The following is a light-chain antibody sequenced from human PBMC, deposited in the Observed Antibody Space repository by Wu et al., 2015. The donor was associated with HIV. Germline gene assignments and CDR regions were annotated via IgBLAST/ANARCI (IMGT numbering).Light chain of an antibody. Sequence: DIVLTQSPGTLSLSPGERATLSCRSSQEINRPYLAWFQQRRGQAPRLLIYGTSTRATGIPARFSGSGSGTEFTLTISSLQSEDFAIYYCQQYNTWLKTFGQGTKVGTQT. CDR2: GTS. V-gene: IGKV3-15*01. J-gene: IGKJ1*01. CDR1: QEINRPY. CDR3: QQYNTWLKT.